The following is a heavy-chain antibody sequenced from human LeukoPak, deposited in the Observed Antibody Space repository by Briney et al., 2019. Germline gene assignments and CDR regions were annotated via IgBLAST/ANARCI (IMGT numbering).Heavy chain of an antibody. D-gene: IGHD3-22*01. CDR2: ISWNSGSI. CDR1: GFTFDDYA. Sequence: GRSLRLSCAASGFTFDDYAMHWVRQAPGKGLEWVSGISWNSGSIGYADSVKGRFTISRDNAKNSLYLQMNSLRAEDTALYYCARDHDYYDSSGYSSYYGMDVWGQGTTVTVSS. J-gene: IGHJ6*02. CDR3: ARDHDYYDSSGYSSYYGMDV. V-gene: IGHV3-9*01.